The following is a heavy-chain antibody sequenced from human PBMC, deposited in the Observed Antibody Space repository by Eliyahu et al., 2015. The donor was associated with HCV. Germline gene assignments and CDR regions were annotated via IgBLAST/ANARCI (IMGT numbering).Heavy chain of an antibody. D-gene: IGHD3-22*01. CDR1: GYTFXNYX. CDR2: INPRGGST. V-gene: IGHV1-46*03. Sequence: QVQLVQSGAEVKKPGASVKVSCKASGYTFXNYXLYWVRXAPGQGLEXMXIINPRGGSTSYSQKFRGTVTMTRDASTTTVYMELSSLRSEDTAVYYCARDHRKIDDTSGYGDAFDIWGQGTMVTVFS. CDR3: ARDHRKIDDTSGYGDAFDI. J-gene: IGHJ3*02.